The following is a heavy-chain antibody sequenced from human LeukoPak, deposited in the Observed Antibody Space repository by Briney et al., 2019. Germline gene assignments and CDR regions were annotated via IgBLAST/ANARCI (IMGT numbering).Heavy chain of an antibody. D-gene: IGHD2-8*01. V-gene: IGHV4-39*01. CDR2: TYYSGTI. CDR3: ARLMADPNAFDF. J-gene: IGHJ3*01. Sequence: PSETLSLTCTVSGDSIRSASYYWDWIRQPPGKGLEWIGTTYYSGTISYNSSLKSRVTISVDTSKNQVSLTVTSVTAADTAMFYCARLMADPNAFDFWGQGTMVTVSS. CDR1: GDSIRSASYY.